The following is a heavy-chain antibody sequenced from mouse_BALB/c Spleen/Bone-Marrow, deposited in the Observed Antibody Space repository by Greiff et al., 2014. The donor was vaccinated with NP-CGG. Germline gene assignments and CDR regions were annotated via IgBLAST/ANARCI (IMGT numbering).Heavy chain of an antibody. CDR2: ILPGSGST. Sequence: VQLQQSGAELMKPGASVKISCKATGYTFSSYWIEWVKQRPGHGLEWIGEILPGSGSTNYTEKFKGKATFTADTSSNTAYMQLSSLTSEDSAVYYCATARATWFAYWGQGTLVTVSA. CDR3: ATARATWFAY. CDR1: GYTFSSYW. D-gene: IGHD3-2*01. J-gene: IGHJ3*01. V-gene: IGHV1-9*01.